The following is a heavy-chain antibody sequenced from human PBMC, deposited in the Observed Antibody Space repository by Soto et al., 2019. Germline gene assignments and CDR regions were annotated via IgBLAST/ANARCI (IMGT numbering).Heavy chain of an antibody. Sequence: ETLSPTCTVSGGSISSYYWSWIRQPPGKGLEWIGYIYYSGSTNYNPSLKSRVTISVDTSKNQFSLKLSSVTAADTAVYYCARGGWLQLRYFDYWGQGTLVTVS. CDR3: ARGGWLQLRYFDY. CDR2: IYYSGST. V-gene: IGHV4-59*08. D-gene: IGHD5-12*01. J-gene: IGHJ4*02. CDR1: GGSISSYY.